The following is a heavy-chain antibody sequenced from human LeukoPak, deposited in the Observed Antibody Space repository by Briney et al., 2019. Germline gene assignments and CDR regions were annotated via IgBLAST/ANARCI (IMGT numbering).Heavy chain of an antibody. Sequence: SVRVSCKASGYTFTSYYIHWVRQAPGQGLEWMGIINPSGGSTTYAQKFQGRVAMTRDTSTSRVYMEVSSLRSEDTAVYYCARTYSSSDEFDYWGQGTLVTVSS. CDR2: INPSGGST. D-gene: IGHD6-13*01. CDR3: ARTYSSSDEFDY. CDR1: GYTFTSYY. V-gene: IGHV1-46*01. J-gene: IGHJ4*02.